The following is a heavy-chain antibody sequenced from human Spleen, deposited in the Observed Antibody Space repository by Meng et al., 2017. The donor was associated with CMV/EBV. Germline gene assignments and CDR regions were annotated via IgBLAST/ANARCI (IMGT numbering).Heavy chain of an antibody. J-gene: IGHJ4*02. CDR3: ARDIAGSTSCYDY. CDR2: IYYSGST. V-gene: IGHV4-39*07. CDR1: GGSISSSSYY. Sequence: SETLSLTCTVSGGSISSSSYYWGWIRQPPGKGLERIGSIYYSGSTYYNPSLKSRVTISVDTSKNQFSLKLSSVTAADTAVYYCARDIAGSTSCYDYWGQGTLVTVSS. D-gene: IGHD2-2*01.